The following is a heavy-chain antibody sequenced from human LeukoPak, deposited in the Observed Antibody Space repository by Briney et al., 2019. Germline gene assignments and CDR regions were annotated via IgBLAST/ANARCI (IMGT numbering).Heavy chain of an antibody. CDR1: GYTFTSYY. CDR2: INPGDGRT. J-gene: IGHJ4*02. V-gene: IGHV1-46*01. D-gene: IGHD1-26*01. CDR3: ARDLSGNHYGHFDY. Sequence: ASVEVSCKASGYTFTSYYMHWVRQAPGQGLEWMGIINPGDGRTTYPQKFQGRVTMTRDTSTSTVYMELSSLGSEDTAVYYCARDLSGNHYGHFDYWGQGTLVTVSS.